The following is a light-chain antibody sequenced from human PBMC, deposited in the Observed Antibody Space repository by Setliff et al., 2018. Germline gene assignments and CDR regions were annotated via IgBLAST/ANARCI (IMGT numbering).Light chain of an antibody. J-gene: IGLJ1*01. CDR2: EVS. CDR3: SSYTSLSTRV. CDR1: SSDVGDYKY. V-gene: IGLV2-14*01. Sequence: QSALAQPASVSGSPGQSITISCTGTSSDVGDYKYVSWYQQLPGEAPKLIIFEVSNRPSGIPNRFSGSKSGNTASLSISGLQAEDEADYYCSSYTSLSTRVFGTGTKGTVL.